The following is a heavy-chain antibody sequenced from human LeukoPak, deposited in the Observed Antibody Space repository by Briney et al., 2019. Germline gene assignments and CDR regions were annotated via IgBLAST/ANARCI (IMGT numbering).Heavy chain of an antibody. D-gene: IGHD6-13*01. J-gene: IGHJ4*02. V-gene: IGHV3-7*05. CDR1: GFTFSRYW. CDR2: IKQDGSEK. CDR3: AKDAVGAAAGYYIDN. Sequence: GGSLRLSCAASGFTFSRYWMSWVRQAPGKGLEWVANIKQDGSEKYYVDSVKGRFTISRDNSKNSLDLQMSSLRSEDTAVYYCAKDAVGAAAGYYIDNWGQGALVTVS.